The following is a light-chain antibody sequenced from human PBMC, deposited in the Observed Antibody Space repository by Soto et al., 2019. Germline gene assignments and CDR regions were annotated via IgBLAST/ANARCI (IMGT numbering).Light chain of an antibody. V-gene: IGLV2-14*03. CDR2: DVS. CDR1: SSDVGSYNS. CDR3: SSFTSSSSYV. Sequence: QSALAQPASVSGSPGQSITISCTGTSSDVGSYNSVSWYQQYPGKAPTLMIHDVSNRPSGVSNRFSGSKSGNTASLTISGLQAEDEADYYCSSFTSSSSYVFGSGPKLTVL. J-gene: IGLJ1*01.